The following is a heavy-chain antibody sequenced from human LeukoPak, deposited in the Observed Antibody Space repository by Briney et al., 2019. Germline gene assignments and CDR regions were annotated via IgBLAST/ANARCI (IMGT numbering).Heavy chain of an antibody. V-gene: IGHV1-2*02. J-gene: IGHJ4*02. CDR3: ARDPIVGATIHHLFDY. CDR2: INPNSGGT. D-gene: IGHD1-26*01. Sequence: ASVKVSCKASGYTFTGYYMHWVRQAPGQGLEWMGWINPNSGGTNYAQKFQGRVTMTRDTSISTAYMGLSRLRSDDTAVYYCARDPIVGATIHHLFDYWGQGTLVTVSS. CDR1: GYTFTGYY.